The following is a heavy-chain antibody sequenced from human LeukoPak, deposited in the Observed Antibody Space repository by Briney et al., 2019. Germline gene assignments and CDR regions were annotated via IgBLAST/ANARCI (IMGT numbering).Heavy chain of an antibody. D-gene: IGHD2-15*01. CDR2: FDPEDGET. V-gene: IGHV1-24*01. CDR1: GYTLTELS. CDR3: ATDFLTGSCGPACY. J-gene: IGHJ4*02. Sequence: APVKVSCKVSGYTLTELSMHWVRQAPGKGLEWMGGFDPEDGETIYAQKFQGRVTMTEDTSTDTAYMELSSLRSEDTAVYYCATDFLTGSCGPACYWGQGTLVTVSS.